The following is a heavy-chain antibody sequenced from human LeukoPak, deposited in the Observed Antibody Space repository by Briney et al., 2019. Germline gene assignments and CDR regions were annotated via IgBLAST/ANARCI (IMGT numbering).Heavy chain of an antibody. Sequence: GGSLRLSCAASGFTFSSYNMNWVRQAPGKGLEWVSGISPGGDTPYYADSVRGRFTISRDNSKNTMYLQMNSLRAEDTAVYYCAQDRAWIEFYFWGQGTLVTVSS. D-gene: IGHD5-12*01. V-gene: IGHV3-23*01. CDR2: ISPGGDTP. CDR1: GFTFSSYN. J-gene: IGHJ4*02. CDR3: AQDRAWIEFYF.